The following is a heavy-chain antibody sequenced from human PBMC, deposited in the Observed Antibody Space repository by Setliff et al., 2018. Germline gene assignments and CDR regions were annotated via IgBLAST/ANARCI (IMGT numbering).Heavy chain of an antibody. J-gene: IGHJ6*03. D-gene: IGHD3-22*01. V-gene: IGHV1-69*05. CDR1: GDSFNNYA. CDR3: VREGVDSRSSTDYRYYMDV. CDR2: IIPMFGTP. Sequence: SVKVSCKASGDSFNNYAISWVRQAPGQGLEWMGGIIPMFGTPAYAQKFQGRVTIITDESTSTAFMQLSSLRSEDTAVYYCVREGVDSRSSTDYRYYMDVWGKGTTVTV.